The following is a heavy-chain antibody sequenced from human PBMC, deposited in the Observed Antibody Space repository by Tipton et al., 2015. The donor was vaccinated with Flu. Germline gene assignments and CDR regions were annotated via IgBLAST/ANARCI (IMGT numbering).Heavy chain of an antibody. CDR3: ARGVLTGYHHYFDY. Sequence: TLSLTCTVSGGSISSSSYDWGWIRQPPGKGLEWIGSIYYSGSTYYNPSLKSRVTISVDTSKNQFSLKLSTVTAADTAVYYCARGVLTGYHHYFDYWGQGTLATVSS. J-gene: IGHJ4*02. CDR1: GGSISSSSYD. CDR2: IYYSGST. D-gene: IGHD3-9*01. V-gene: IGHV4-39*07.